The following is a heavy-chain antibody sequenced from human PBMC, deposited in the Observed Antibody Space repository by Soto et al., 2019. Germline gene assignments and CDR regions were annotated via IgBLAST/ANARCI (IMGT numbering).Heavy chain of an antibody. Sequence: EVKLVESGGGLVQPGGSLRLSCAASGFTFSDHYMDWVRQAPGQGLEWVGRSSNKVNSYTTEYAASVKGRFTISRDDSKNSVYLQMNSLKTEDTAVYYCARAGRVLVPGGMDYYGMDVWGQGTTVPVSS. D-gene: IGHD2-2*01. V-gene: IGHV3-72*01. J-gene: IGHJ6*02. CDR3: ARAGRVLVPGGMDYYGMDV. CDR2: SSNKVNSYTT. CDR1: GFTFSDHY.